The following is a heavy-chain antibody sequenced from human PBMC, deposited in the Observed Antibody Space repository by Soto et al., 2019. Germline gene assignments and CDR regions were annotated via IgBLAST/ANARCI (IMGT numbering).Heavy chain of an antibody. Sequence: GGSLRLSCAASGFTFSSYWMSWVRQAPGKGLEWVANIKQDGSEKYYVDSVKGRFTISRDNAKNSLYLQMNSLRAEDMAVYYCARDQGVRLHLGELSSFDYWGQGTLVTVSS. CDR1: GFTFSSYW. J-gene: IGHJ4*02. V-gene: IGHV3-7*01. CDR3: ARDQGVRLHLGELSSFDY. CDR2: IKQDGSEK. D-gene: IGHD3-16*02.